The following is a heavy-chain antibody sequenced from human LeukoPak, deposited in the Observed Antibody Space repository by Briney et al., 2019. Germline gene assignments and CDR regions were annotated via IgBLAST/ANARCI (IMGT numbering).Heavy chain of an antibody. Sequence: AGGSLRLSCAASGFTFSSYAMSWVRQAPGKGLEWVSAISGSGGSTYYADSVKGRFTISRDNSKNTLYLQMNSLRAEDTAVYYCAKDLPFYSSVWLDAFDIWGQGTMVTVSS. D-gene: IGHD6-19*01. J-gene: IGHJ3*02. CDR3: AKDLPFYSSVWLDAFDI. CDR2: ISGSGGST. V-gene: IGHV3-23*01. CDR1: GFTFSSYA.